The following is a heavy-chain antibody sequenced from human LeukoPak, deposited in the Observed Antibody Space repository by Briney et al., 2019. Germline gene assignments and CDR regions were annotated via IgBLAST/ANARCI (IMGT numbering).Heavy chain of an antibody. CDR1: GFTFSSYA. J-gene: IGHJ4*02. V-gene: IGHV3-23*01. CDR3: AKVGIRAGLIDAAGSRIDY. CDR2: ISGNGIYT. Sequence: HPGGSLRLSCAASGFTFSSYAIYWVRQAPGKGLEWVSAISGNGIYTYYADSVKGRFTISRDNSKNTLYLQMNSLRAEDTAVYYCAKVGIRAGLIDAAGSRIDYWGQGTLVTVSS. D-gene: IGHD6-13*01.